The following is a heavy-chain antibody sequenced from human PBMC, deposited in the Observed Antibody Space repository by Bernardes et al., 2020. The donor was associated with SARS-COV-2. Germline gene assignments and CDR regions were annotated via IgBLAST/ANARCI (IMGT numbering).Heavy chain of an antibody. D-gene: IGHD6-6*01. J-gene: IGHJ5*02. V-gene: IGHV4-38-2*02. CDR2: IPPTGCT. CDR3: AREAGDSSSSLDP. CDR1: AYSISSGYY. Sequence: SETLSLTCAISAYSISSGYYWGWIRQPPGKGLEWIGSIPPTGCTYYNPSLKSRVTISVDTSKNHLSLTVSSVTAADTAVYYCAREAGDSSSSLDPWGQGALVTVSS.